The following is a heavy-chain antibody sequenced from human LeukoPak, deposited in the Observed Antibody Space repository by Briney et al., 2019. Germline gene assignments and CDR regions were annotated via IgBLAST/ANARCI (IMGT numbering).Heavy chain of an antibody. CDR2: IYDSGST. CDR3: AREEIRSWFDP. V-gene: IGHV4-59*01. Sequence: ETLSLTCNVSGGSISNYHWSWIRQPPGKGLEWIGYIYDSGSTNYNPSLESRVTISVDTSKNQFSLKLSSVTAADTAVYYCAREEIRSWFDPWGQGTLVTVSS. J-gene: IGHJ5*02. D-gene: IGHD5-24*01. CDR1: GGSISNYH.